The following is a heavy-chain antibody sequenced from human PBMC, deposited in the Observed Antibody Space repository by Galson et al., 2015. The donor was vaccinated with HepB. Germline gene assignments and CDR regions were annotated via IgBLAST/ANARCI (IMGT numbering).Heavy chain of an antibody. Sequence: ETLSLTCTVSGGSISSSSYYWGWIRQPPGKGLEWIGSIYYSGSTYYNPSLKSRVTISVDTSKNQFSLKLSSVTAADTAVYYCARRRYCTNGVCYTFDYWGQGTLVTVSS. CDR2: IYYSGST. D-gene: IGHD2-8*01. CDR3: ARRRYCTNGVCYTFDY. V-gene: IGHV4-39*01. J-gene: IGHJ4*02. CDR1: GGSISSSSYY.